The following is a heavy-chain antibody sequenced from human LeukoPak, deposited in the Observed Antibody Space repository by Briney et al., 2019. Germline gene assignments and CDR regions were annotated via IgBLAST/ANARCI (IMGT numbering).Heavy chain of an antibody. V-gene: IGHV3-30-3*01. CDR2: ISYDESKK. J-gene: IGHJ4*02. CDR3: AKDITPSLQLWLDY. CDR1: GFTFSSYG. D-gene: IGHD5-18*01. Sequence: PGGSLRLSCAASGFTFSSYGIHWVRQAPGKGLEWVTVISYDESKKYYADSVKGRFTISRDNAKNSLYLQMNSLRAEDTALYYCAKDITPSLQLWLDYWGQGTLVTVSS.